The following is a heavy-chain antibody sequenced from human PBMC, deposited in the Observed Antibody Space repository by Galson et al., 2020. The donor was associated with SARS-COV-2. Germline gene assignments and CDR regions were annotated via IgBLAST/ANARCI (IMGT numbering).Heavy chain of an antibody. Sequence: SETLSLTCTVSGGSVSSGSYYWSWIRQPPGKGLEWTGYIYYSGSTNYNPSLKSRVTISVDTSKNQFSLKLSSVTAADTAVYYCARGPIATYYYYMDVWGKGTTVTVSS. CDR1: GGSVSSGSYY. J-gene: IGHJ6*03. V-gene: IGHV4-61*01. CDR3: ARGPIATYYYYMDV. CDR2: IYYSGST. D-gene: IGHD6-13*01.